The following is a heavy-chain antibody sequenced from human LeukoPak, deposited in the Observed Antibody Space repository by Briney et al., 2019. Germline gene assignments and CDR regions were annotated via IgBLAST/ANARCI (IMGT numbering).Heavy chain of an antibody. CDR2: IYYSGST. D-gene: IGHD2-21*01. J-gene: IGHJ4*02. CDR1: GGSISSSSYY. Sequence: SETLSLTCTVSGGSISSSSYYWGWIRQPPGKGLEWIGSIYYSGSTYYNLSLKSRVTISVDTSKNQFSLKLSSVTAADTAVYYCAREAFVVGFDYWGQGTLVTVSS. CDR3: AREAFVVGFDY. V-gene: IGHV4-39*07.